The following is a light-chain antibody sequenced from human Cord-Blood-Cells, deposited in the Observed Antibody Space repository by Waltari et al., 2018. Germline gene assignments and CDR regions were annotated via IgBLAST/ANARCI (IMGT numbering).Light chain of an antibody. Sequence: QSALTQPASVSGSRGQSITIPCPGTSSDVGGYDYVPWYQQPPGKAPKLMIYDVSNPTSGVSNRFSGSKSGNTASLTISGLQAEDEADYYCSSYTSSSTLVFVGGTKLTGL. CDR2: DVS. J-gene: IGLJ2*01. CDR3: SSYTSSSTLV. CDR1: SSDVGGYDY. V-gene: IGLV2-14*01.